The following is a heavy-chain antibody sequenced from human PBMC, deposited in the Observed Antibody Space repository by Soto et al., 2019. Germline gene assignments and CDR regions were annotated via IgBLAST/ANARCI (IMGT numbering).Heavy chain of an antibody. CDR2: INPSGGST. J-gene: IGHJ4*02. V-gene: IGHV1-46*01. D-gene: IGHD3-22*01. Sequence: ASVKVSCKASGYTFTSYYMHWVRQAPGQGLEWMGIINPSGGSTSYAQKFQGRVTMTRDTSTSTVYMELSSLRSEDTAVYYCAREETVVVITTSAFDYWGQGTLVTVS. CDR1: GYTFTSYY. CDR3: AREETVVVITTSAFDY.